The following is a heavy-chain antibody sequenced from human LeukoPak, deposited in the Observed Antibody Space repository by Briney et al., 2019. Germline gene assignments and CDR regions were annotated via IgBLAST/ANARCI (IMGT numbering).Heavy chain of an antibody. D-gene: IGHD6-19*01. V-gene: IGHV3-30-3*01. Sequence: GRSLRLSCAASGFIFSSYAMHWVRQAPGKGLEWVAVISYDGSNKYYADSVKGRFTISRDNSKNTLYLQMNSLRAEDTAVYYCASGWFDYWGQGTLVTVSS. CDR1: GFIFSSYA. CDR3: ASGWFDY. J-gene: IGHJ4*02. CDR2: ISYDGSNK.